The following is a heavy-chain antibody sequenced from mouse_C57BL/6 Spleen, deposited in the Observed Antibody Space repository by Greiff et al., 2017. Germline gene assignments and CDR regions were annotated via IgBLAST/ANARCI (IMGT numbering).Heavy chain of an antibody. CDR1: GYAFSSSW. CDR2: IYPGDGDT. J-gene: IGHJ4*01. V-gene: IGHV1-82*01. Sequence: VQLQQSGPELVKPGASVKISCKASGYAFSSSWMNWVKQRPGKGLEWIGRIYPGDGDTTYNGKFKGKATLTADKSSSTAYMQLSSLTSDDSAVYVCERDTAHDYDKDYWGQGTSVTVSS. CDR3: ERDTAHDYDKDY. D-gene: IGHD3-1*01.